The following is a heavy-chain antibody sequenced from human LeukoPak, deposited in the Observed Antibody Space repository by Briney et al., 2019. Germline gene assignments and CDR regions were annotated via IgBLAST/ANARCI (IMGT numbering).Heavy chain of an antibody. CDR1: GFNVSNNY. D-gene: IGHD3-22*01. V-gene: IGHV3-66*03. CDR3: ARDLGYYYDATGDF. Sequence: PGGSLRLSCAASGFNVSNNYMSWVRQAPGKGLEWVSIIYSSGGTYYADSVKGRFTISRDNSRNTLYLQMNSLRPEDTAVYYCARDLGYYYDATGDFWGQGTLVTVSS. J-gene: IGHJ4*02. CDR2: IYSSGGT.